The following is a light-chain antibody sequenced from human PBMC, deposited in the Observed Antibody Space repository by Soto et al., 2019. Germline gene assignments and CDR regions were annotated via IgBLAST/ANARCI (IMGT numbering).Light chain of an antibody. J-gene: IGLJ3*02. CDR3: CSYAGSYTWV. CDR1: RSDVGDYDY. Sequence: QSALTQPRSVSGSPGQSVTISCTGTRSDVGDYDYVSWYQQHPGKAPKLMIYDVSKRPSGVPDRFSGSKSGNTASLTISGLQAEDEADYYCCSYAGSYTWVFGGRTKLTVL. V-gene: IGLV2-11*01. CDR2: DVS.